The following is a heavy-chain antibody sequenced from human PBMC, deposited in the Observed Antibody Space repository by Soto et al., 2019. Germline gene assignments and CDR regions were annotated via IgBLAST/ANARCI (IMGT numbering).Heavy chain of an antibody. J-gene: IGHJ5*02. D-gene: IGHD1-26*01. CDR3: ARHRHPRGTVGATSPLDP. V-gene: IGHV3-53*01. CDR2: HYSGGST. Sequence: GGALRLSCAISGFSVSSNYLSWVRQAPGKGLEWVSVHYSGGSTYYADSVQGRFTISRDKSNNTLYLQMRRVRAEDTAVYFCARHRHPRGTVGATSPLDPWGQGTQVTASS. CDR1: GFSVSSNY.